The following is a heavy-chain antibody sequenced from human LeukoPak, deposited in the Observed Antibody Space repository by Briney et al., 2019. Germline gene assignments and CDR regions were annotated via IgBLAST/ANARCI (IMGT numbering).Heavy chain of an antibody. CDR3: ARAPYRRGVGATFALDY. CDR1: GFTFSRSA. V-gene: IGHV3-66*01. J-gene: IGHJ4*02. Sequence: GGSLRLSCAASGFTFSRSAMHWVRQAPGKGLEWVSIIYASGGTYYADSVKGRFIVSRDDSKNTLFLQMNNLRAEDTAVYFCARAPYRRGVGATFALDYWGQGALVTVSS. D-gene: IGHD1-26*01. CDR2: IYASGGT.